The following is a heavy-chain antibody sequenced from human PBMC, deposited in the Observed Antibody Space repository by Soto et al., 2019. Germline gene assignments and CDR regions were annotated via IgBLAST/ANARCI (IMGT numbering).Heavy chain of an antibody. D-gene: IGHD6-13*01. CDR3: ARGYSSKWYYFDY. Sequence: PWETLSLTCAVSCDSISSSNWWNWVRQPPGKGLEWIGEIHHSGSTNYNPSLKSRVTISVDKSKNQFSLNLSSVTAADTAVYYCARGYSSKWYYFDYWGQGILVTAPQ. J-gene: IGHJ4*02. CDR2: IHHSGST. V-gene: IGHV4-4*02. CDR1: CDSISSSNW.